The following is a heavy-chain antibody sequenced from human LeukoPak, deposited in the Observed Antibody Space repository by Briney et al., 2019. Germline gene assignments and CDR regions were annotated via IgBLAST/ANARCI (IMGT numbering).Heavy chain of an antibody. CDR3: ARDLLLWFGELSGDSDY. V-gene: IGHV3-33*01. Sequence: QPGGSLRLSCAASGFTFSGYGMHWVRQAPGKGLEWVAVIWYDGSHKYYADSVKGRFTISRDNSKNTLHLQMNSLRAEDTAVYYCARDLLLWFGELSGDSDYWGQGTLVTVSS. J-gene: IGHJ4*02. D-gene: IGHD3-10*01. CDR2: IWYDGSHK. CDR1: GFTFSGYG.